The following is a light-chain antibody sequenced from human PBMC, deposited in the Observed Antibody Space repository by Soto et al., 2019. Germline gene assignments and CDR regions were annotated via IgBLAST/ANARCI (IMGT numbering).Light chain of an antibody. CDR2: DAS. V-gene: IGKV3-11*01. Sequence: EIVLTQSPATLSLSPGERATLSCRASQSVSSYLAWYQQKPGQAPRLLIYDASNRATGIPARFSGSGSGTDFTLTISSLEPEDFVVYYCQQRNNWTFGQGTKVEIK. CDR1: QSVSSY. J-gene: IGKJ1*01. CDR3: QQRNNWT.